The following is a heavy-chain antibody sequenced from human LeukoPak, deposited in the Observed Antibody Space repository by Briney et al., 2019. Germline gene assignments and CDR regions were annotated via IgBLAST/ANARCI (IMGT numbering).Heavy chain of an antibody. Sequence: PGGSLRLSCAASGFTFSTYAMHWVRQAPGKGLEWVAVISNDATKKYYADSVKGRSTISRDSSENTLYLQMNSLRAEDTAVYYCAKDMNTVTTTFDYWGQGALVTVSS. J-gene: IGHJ4*02. CDR2: ISNDATKK. D-gene: IGHD4-17*01. CDR1: GFTFSTYA. V-gene: IGHV3-30*18. CDR3: AKDMNTVTTTFDY.